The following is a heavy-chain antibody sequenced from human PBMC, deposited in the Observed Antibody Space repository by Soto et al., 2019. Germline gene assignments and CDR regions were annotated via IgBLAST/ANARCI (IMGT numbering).Heavy chain of an antibody. CDR2: ISSSSSYM. J-gene: IGHJ3*02. CDR1: GFTFSIYS. D-gene: IGHD6-13*01. V-gene: IGHV3-21*01. Sequence: EVQLVESGGGLVKPGGSLRLSCAASGFTFSIYSMNWVRQAPGKGLEWVSSISSSSSYMYYTDSVKGRFTISRDNAQNSLYLQMNSLRAEDTAVYFCATDRTAVDTFFPYVDIWGQGTMVTVSS. CDR3: ATDRTAVDTFFPYVDI.